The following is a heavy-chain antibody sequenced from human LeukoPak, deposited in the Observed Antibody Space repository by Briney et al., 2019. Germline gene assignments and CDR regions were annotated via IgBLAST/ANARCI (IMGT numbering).Heavy chain of an antibody. Sequence: SETLSLTCTVSGASISSSRYYWGWIRQPPGKGLEWIGSISYSGTTYHNPSLKSRITISVYTSRNQFSLKLSSVTAPDTAEYYCARENAGGGFDYWGQGTLVTVSS. J-gene: IGHJ4*02. V-gene: IGHV4-39*02. CDR1: GASISSSRYY. CDR3: ARENAGGGFDY. D-gene: IGHD2-2*01. CDR2: ISYSGTT.